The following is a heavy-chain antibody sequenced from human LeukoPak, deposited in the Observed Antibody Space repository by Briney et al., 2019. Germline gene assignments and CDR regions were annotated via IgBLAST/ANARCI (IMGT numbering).Heavy chain of an antibody. CDR2: ISSGSSYI. CDR3: ARYCSSSRCLYYYHMDV. J-gene: IGHJ6*03. CDR1: GFTFSTYS. V-gene: IGHV3-21*01. Sequence: GGSLRLSCAAFGFTFSTYSMNWVRQAPGKGLEWVSSISSGSSYIYYADSVKGRFTISRDDAKNSLYLQMNSLRAEDTAVYYCARYCSSSRCLYYYHMDVWGKGATVTVSS. D-gene: IGHD2-2*01.